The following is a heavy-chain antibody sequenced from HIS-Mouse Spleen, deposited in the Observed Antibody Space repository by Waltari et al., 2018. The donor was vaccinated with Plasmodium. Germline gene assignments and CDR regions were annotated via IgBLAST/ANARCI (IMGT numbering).Heavy chain of an antibody. CDR3: ARDRITGTSYFDY. D-gene: IGHD1-7*01. CDR2: IYYSGRP. CDR1: GGSISSSSYY. V-gene: IGHV4-39*07. J-gene: IGHJ4*02. Sequence: QLQLQESGPGLVKPSETLSLTCTVSGGSISSSSYYWGWIRQPPGKGLEGIGSIYYSGRPHYKPSLKMRVTRSVDTSKNQFSLKLSSVTAADTAVYYCARDRITGTSYFDYWGQGTLVTVSS.